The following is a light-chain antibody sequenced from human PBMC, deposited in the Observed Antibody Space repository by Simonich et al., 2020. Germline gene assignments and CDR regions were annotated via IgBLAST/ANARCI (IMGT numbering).Light chain of an antibody. V-gene: IGKV1-9*01. Sequence: DIQMTQSPSSLSASVGDTVTITCRASQSIRSYLNWYQQKPGKAPKLLIYAASTLQSGVPSRFSGSGSGTEFTLTISSLQPEDFATYYCQQLNSYPRTFGQGTKVEIK. CDR1: QSIRSY. CDR3: QQLNSYPRT. CDR2: AAS. J-gene: IGKJ1*01.